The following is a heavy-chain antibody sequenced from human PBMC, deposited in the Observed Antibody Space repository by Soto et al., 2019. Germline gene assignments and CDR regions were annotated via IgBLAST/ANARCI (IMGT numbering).Heavy chain of an antibody. CDR2: INAGNGNT. CDR3: ARVGLLRYFEP. Sequence: QVQLVQSGAEVKKPGASVKVSCKASGYTFTSYAMHWVRQAPGQRLEWMGWINAGNGNTKYSQKFQGRVTITRDTSASTAYMELSSLRSEETAVYYCARVGLLRYFEPWGQGTLVTVSS. J-gene: IGHJ5*02. D-gene: IGHD3-9*01. V-gene: IGHV1-3*01. CDR1: GYTFTSYA.